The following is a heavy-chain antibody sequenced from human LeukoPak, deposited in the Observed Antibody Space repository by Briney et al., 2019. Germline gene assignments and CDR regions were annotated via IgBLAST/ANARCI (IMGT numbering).Heavy chain of an antibody. D-gene: IGHD6-13*01. J-gene: IGHJ4*02. V-gene: IGHV3-23*01. CDR3: AKDQSSSWYTKTDY. CDR1: GFTFSIYA. CDR2: ISGSGGST. Sequence: GGSLRLSCAASGFTFSIYAMSWVRQAPGKGLEWVSGISGSGGSTYYADSVKGRFTISRDNSKNTLYLQMNSLRAEDTAVFYCAKDQSSSWYTKTDYWGQGTLVTVSS.